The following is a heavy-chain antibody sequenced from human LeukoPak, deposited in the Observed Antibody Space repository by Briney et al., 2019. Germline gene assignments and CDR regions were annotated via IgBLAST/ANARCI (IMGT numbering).Heavy chain of an antibody. CDR2: IHHSGST. D-gene: IGHD6-6*01. Sequence: SETLSLTCAVSGGSIKSNNWWSWVRQPPGKGLEWIGEIHHSGSTNYNPSLESRVTVSVDKSKNQFSLDLSSVTAADTAVYYCARTSIAARRANAFDIWGQGTMVTVSS. V-gene: IGHV4-4*02. J-gene: IGHJ3*02. CDR1: GGSIKSNNW. CDR3: ARTSIAARRANAFDI.